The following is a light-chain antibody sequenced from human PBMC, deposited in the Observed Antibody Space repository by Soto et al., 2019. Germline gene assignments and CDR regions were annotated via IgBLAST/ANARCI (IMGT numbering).Light chain of an antibody. Sequence: QSALTQPPSASGSPGQSVTISCTGTSSDVGGYNYVSWYQQHPGKAPKLMIYEDSKRPSGVPDRFSGSRSGNTASLTVSGLQAEEEADYYCSSYAGSNNLVFGGGTKLTVL. J-gene: IGLJ2*01. CDR3: SSYAGSNNLV. CDR1: SSDVGGYNY. CDR2: EDS. V-gene: IGLV2-8*01.